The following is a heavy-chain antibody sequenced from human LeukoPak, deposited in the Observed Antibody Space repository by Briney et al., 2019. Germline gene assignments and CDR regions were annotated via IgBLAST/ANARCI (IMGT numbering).Heavy chain of an antibody. J-gene: IGHJ4*02. CDR2: ISSSGSTI. V-gene: IGHV3-48*03. Sequence: GGSLRLSCVASGFTFSSYEMNWVRQAPGKGLEWVSYISSSGSTIYYADSVGGRFTISRDNAKNSLFLQMNSLRAEDTAVYYCRSSYGLKPRSRDNFDYWGQGTLVTVSS. CDR3: RSSYGLKPRSRDNFDY. CDR1: GFTFSSYE. D-gene: IGHD5-18*01.